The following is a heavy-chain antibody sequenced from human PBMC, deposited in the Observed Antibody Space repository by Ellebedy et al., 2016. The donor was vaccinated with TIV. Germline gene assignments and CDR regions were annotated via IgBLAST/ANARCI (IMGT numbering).Heavy chain of an antibody. CDR2: VNPGGDRT. V-gene: IGHV1-46*01. CDR1: GFTFTSYY. CDR3: AREGASAGADYFDY. Sequence: AASVKISCKASGFTFTSYYIHWVRQAPGQGLEWMGRVNPGGDRTKFAPNFQGRLTMTRDTSTSEVYMEVRSLRSDDTAVYYCAREGASAGADYFDYWGQGTLVIVSS. J-gene: IGHJ4*02. D-gene: IGHD1-26*01.